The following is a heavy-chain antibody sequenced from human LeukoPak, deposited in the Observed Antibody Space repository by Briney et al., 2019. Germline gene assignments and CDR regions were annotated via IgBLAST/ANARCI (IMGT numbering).Heavy chain of an antibody. Sequence: GGSLRHSCVGSGFTLGNYAMSWVRPAPGKGRQWVSQISANGGATWYTSSARDRFTISRDNSKNTVYLQMSSLTTDDTATYYCVRDPRDTYGTNWFDPWGQGT. J-gene: IGHJ5*02. CDR3: VRDPRDTYGTNWFDP. V-gene: IGHV3-23*01. CDR2: ISANGGAT. D-gene: IGHD1-1*01. CDR1: GFTLGNYA.